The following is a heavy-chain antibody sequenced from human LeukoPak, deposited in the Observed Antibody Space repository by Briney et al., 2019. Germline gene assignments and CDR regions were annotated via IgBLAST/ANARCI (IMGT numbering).Heavy chain of an antibody. Sequence: LSLPRAASGLTFSNSAMHWVRQAPGKGPEWITFISYDGSRKYYADAAKGRFTISRDNSKNPLYLEMSSLGLQDTAVYYCTEERDRDGYFRYWGQGTLVTVSS. CDR2: ISYDGSRK. D-gene: IGHD2-8*01. J-gene: IGHJ4*02. CDR3: TEERDRDGYFRY. CDR1: GLTFSNSA. V-gene: IGHV3-30-3*02.